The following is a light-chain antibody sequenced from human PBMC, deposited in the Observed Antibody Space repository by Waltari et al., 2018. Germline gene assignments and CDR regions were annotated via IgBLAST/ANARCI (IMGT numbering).Light chain of an antibody. CDR1: IIGSKN. J-gene: IGLJ1*01. CDR3: QVWDGSSEYV. CDR2: DDR. V-gene: IGLV3-21*02. Sequence: SYVLTQAPSVSVAPGQTAMITCGGNIIGSKNVHWYQQRPGLAPILPVFDDRDRPSGIPDRFSGSNSGHTATLIISRVEAGDEAVDYCQVWDGSSEYVFEPGTKVTVL.